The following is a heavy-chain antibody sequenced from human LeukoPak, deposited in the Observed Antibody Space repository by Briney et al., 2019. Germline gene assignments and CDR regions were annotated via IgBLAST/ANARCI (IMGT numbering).Heavy chain of an antibody. D-gene: IGHD3/OR15-3a*01. Sequence: ASVKVSFKASVYTFTSYGISWVWHAPGQGLEWMGWISAYNGNTNYAQKLQGRVTMTTDQSTRTAYMELRSLRSDDTGVYQCARVGREEMGLGDLDYGGQGTLVTVSS. CDR1: VYTFTSYG. CDR2: ISAYNGNT. CDR3: ARVGREEMGLGDLDY. V-gene: IGHV1-18*01. J-gene: IGHJ4*02.